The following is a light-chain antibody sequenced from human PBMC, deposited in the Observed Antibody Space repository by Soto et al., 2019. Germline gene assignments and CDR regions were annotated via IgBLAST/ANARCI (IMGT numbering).Light chain of an antibody. CDR1: QSISSY. CDR3: QQSYSTPPIT. V-gene: IGKV1-39*01. J-gene: IGKJ5*01. CDR2: AAS. Sequence: DIQMTQSPSSLSASVGDRVTITCRASQSISSYLNWYQQTPGKAPKLLIYAASSLQSGVPSRFSGSGSGTDFTLTISSLQPEDFATYYCQQSYSTPPITFGQGTRLEIK.